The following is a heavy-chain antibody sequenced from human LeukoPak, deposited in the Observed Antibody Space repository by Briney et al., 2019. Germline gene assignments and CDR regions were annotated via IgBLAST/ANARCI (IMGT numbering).Heavy chain of an antibody. D-gene: IGHD3-22*01. CDR3: AKYRSRFYFDALDI. J-gene: IGHJ3*02. CDR1: GFTFSSYA. Sequence: GGSLRLSCAASGFTFSSYAMSWVRQAPGKGLEWVSAISGSGGSTYYADSVKGRFTISRGNSKNTLFLHMNNLRADDTAMYYCAKYRSRFYFDALDIWGQGTMVTVSS. CDR2: ISGSGGST. V-gene: IGHV3-23*01.